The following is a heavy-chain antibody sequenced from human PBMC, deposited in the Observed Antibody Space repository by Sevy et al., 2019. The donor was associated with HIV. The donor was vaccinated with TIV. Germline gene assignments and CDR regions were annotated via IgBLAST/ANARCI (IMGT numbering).Heavy chain of an antibody. D-gene: IGHD3-10*01. CDR3: ARGRTGHKSSFYYGLDG. CDR1: RGSISSYY. V-gene: IGHV4-59*12. CDR2: IHDSQTTQ. J-gene: IGHJ6*02. Sequence: SETLSLTCTISRGSISSYYWSWIRQSPGKGLEWIGYIHDSQTTQNPSPAPKSRVTISEETSKDQVTLKLMSVTAADTAVYFCARGRTGHKSSFYYGLDGWGPGTTVTVSS.